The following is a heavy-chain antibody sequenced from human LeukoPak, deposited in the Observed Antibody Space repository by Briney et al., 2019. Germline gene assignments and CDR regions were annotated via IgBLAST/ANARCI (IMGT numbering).Heavy chain of an antibody. D-gene: IGHD3-10*01. CDR1: GFTFSDYY. CDR2: ISTGSSDT. J-gene: IGHJ3*02. CDR3: ASLVRQFTGAFDI. V-gene: IGHV3-11*03. Sequence: GGSLRLSCAASGFTFSDYYMTWIRQAPGKGLEWLTYISTGSSDTRYADSVKGRFTISRDNAKNSLYLQMNSLRAEDTALYYCASLVRQFTGAFDIWGQGTMVTVSS.